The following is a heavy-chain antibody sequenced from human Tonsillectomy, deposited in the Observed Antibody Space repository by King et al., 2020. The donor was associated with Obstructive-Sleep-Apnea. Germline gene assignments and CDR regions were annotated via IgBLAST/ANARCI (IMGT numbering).Heavy chain of an antibody. J-gene: IGHJ4*02. Sequence: QLVQSGAEVKKPGASVKVSCKTSGYTFGTYGITWVRQAPGQGLEWMGWFNPNNGNTDYAQKLQGIVTMNTDVSTTTAYMELRSLRSDDTAVYYCATFSSAWYFDYWGQGTLVTVSS. D-gene: IGHD6-19*01. V-gene: IGHV1-18*01. CDR3: ATFSSAWYFDY. CDR1: GYTFGTYG. CDR2: FNPNNGNT.